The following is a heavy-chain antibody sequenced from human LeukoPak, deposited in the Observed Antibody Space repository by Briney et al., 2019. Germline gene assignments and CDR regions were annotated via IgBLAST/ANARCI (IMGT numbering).Heavy chain of an antibody. CDR3: ARLPGADC. D-gene: IGHD4-17*01. CDR2: INHSGST. CDR1: GGSFSGYY. Sequence: SETLSLTCAVYGGSFSGYYWSWIRQPPGKGLEWIGEINHSGSTNYNPSLKSRVTISVDTSKNQFSLKPSSVTAADTAVYYCARLPGADCWGQGTLVTVSS. V-gene: IGHV4-34*01. J-gene: IGHJ4*02.